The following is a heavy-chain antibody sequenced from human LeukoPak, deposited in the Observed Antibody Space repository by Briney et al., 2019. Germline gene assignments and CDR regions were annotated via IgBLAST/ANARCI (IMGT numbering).Heavy chain of an antibody. CDR3: ARPYYDYVWGSYRFDY. V-gene: IGHV4-59*01. D-gene: IGHD3-16*02. CDR1: GGSISSYY. CDR2: IYYSGST. J-gene: IGHJ4*02. Sequence: SETLSLTCTVSGGSISSYYWSWIRQPPGKGLEWIGYIYYSGSTNYNPSLKSRVTISVDTAKNQFSLKLNSETAADTAVYYCARPYYDYVWGSYRFDYWGQGTLVTVSS.